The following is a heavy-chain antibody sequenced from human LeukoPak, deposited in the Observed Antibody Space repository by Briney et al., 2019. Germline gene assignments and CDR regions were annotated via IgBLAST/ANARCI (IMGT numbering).Heavy chain of an antibody. CDR1: GGTFSSYA. J-gene: IGHJ5*02. V-gene: IGHV1-8*02. CDR3: ARGFPGYSSGWYRRFFLGWFDP. D-gene: IGHD6-19*01. Sequence: GASVKVSCKASGGTFSSYAISWVRQAPGQGLEWMGWMNPNSGNTGYAQKFQGRVTMTRNTSISTAYMELSSLRSEDTAVYYCARGFPGYSSGWYRRFFLGWFDPWGQGTLVTVSS. CDR2: MNPNSGNT.